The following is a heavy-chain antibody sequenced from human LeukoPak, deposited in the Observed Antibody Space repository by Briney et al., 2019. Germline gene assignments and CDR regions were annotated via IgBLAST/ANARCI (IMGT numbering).Heavy chain of an antibody. J-gene: IGHJ3*02. V-gene: IGHV1-24*01. CDR3: ATLGVGATGDAFDI. D-gene: IGHD1-26*01. CDR2: FDPEDGET. Sequence: ASVKVSCKVSGYTLTELSMHWVRQAPGKGLEWMGGFDPEDGETIYAQKFQGRVTMTEDTSTDTAYMELSSLRSEDTAVYYCATLGVGATGDAFDIWGQGTMVTVSS. CDR1: GYTLTELS.